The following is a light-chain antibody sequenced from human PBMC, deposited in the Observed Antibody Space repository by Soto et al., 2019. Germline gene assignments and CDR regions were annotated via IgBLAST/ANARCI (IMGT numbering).Light chain of an antibody. CDR3: CSYAGNGYV. CDR2: EGT. Sequence: QSALTQPASVSGSPGQSITISCTGTPSNVRGYNLVSWYQQHPGRAPELIIYEGTQRPSGVSARFSGSKSGNTASLTISGLQADDEADYYCCSYAGNGYVFGTGTKLTVL. V-gene: IGLV2-23*01. J-gene: IGLJ1*01. CDR1: PSNVRGYNL.